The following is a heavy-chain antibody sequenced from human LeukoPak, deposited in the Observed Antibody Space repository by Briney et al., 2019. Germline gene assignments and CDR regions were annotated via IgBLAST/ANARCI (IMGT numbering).Heavy chain of an antibody. Sequence: KASETLSLICTVSGGSIGRYYWSWTRQPPGEGLEWIAYIFFSGTTKYNPSLESRVTLSVDTSKNQFYLDLTSVTAADTALYYCARGGDGYNYVDYWGPGTLVTVSS. J-gene: IGHJ4*02. CDR3: ARGGDGYNYVDY. D-gene: IGHD5-24*01. V-gene: IGHV4-59*01. CDR1: GGSIGRYY. CDR2: IFFSGTT.